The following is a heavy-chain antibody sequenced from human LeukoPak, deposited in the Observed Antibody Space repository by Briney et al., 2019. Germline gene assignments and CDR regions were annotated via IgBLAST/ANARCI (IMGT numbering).Heavy chain of an antibody. Sequence: ASVKVSCKASGYTFTGYYMHWVRQAPGQGLEWMGWINPNSGGTNYAQKFQGRVTMTRDTSISTAYMELSRLRSDDTAVYYCARLRRYGENWFDPWGQGTLVTVSS. J-gene: IGHJ5*02. V-gene: IGHV1-2*02. D-gene: IGHD5-18*01. CDR2: INPNSGGT. CDR1: GYTFTGYY. CDR3: ARLRRYGENWFDP.